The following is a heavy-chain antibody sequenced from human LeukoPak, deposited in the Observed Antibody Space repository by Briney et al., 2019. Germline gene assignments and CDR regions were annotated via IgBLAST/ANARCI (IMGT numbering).Heavy chain of an antibody. CDR3: ATQSDSYYFDY. V-gene: IGHV4-39*01. CDR2: IYYSGST. CDR1: GGSISSSSSY. Sequence: SETLSLTCTVSGGSISSSSSYWGWIRQPPGKGLEWIGSIYYSGSTYYNPSLKSRVTISVDTSKNQFSLKLSSVTAADTAVYYCATQSDSYYFDYWGQGTLVTVSS. D-gene: IGHD6-6*01. J-gene: IGHJ4*02.